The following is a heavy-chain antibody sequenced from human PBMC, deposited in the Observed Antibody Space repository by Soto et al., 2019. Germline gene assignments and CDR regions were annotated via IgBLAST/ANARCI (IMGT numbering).Heavy chain of an antibody. CDR3: ARVVVVSYGGNNDAFDI. Sequence: QVQLQESGPGLVKPSETLSLTCTVSGGSVSSGSYYWSWIRQPPGKGLEWIGYIYYSGSTNYNPSLKSRVPMSVDTSKNQFSLKLSSVTAADTAVYYCARVVVVSYGGNNDAFDIWGQGTMVTVSS. CDR1: GGSVSSGSYY. CDR2: IYYSGST. J-gene: IGHJ3*02. V-gene: IGHV4-61*01. D-gene: IGHD4-17*01.